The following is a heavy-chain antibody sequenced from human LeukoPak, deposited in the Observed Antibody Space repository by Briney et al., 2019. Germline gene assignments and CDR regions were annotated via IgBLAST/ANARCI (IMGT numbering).Heavy chain of an antibody. V-gene: IGHV1-8*03. D-gene: IGHD3-10*01. Sequence: GASVKVSCKASGYTFTSYDINWVRQATGQGLEWMGWMNPNSGNTGYAQKFQGRVTITRNTSISTAYMELSSLRSEDTAVYYCVRAPRVRGVNFDYWGQGTLVTVSS. CDR2: MNPNSGNT. J-gene: IGHJ4*02. CDR1: GYTFTSYD. CDR3: VRAPRVRGVNFDY.